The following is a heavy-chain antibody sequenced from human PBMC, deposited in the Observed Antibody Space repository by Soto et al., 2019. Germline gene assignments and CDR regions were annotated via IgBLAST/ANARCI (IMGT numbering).Heavy chain of an antibody. J-gene: IGHJ1*01. D-gene: IGHD5-12*01. CDR2: INAGNGNT. CDR3: ARSAKKTWLPDF. CDR1: GCSFIDYS. V-gene: IGHV1-3*01. Sequence: SCKASGCSFIDYSILWVRQAPGQSLEWLGWINAGNGNTKYSHKFQDRVTITSDTSATTTYMELRSLRSEDTAVFYCARSAKKTWLPDFWGQGTLVTVSS.